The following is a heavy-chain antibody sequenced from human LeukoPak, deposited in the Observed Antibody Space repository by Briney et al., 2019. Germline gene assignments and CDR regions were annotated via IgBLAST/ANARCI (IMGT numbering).Heavy chain of an antibody. CDR1: GGSFSGFY. V-gene: IGHV4-34*01. CDR3: AKLSVAARQVSGY. D-gene: IGHD6-6*01. Sequence: SETLSLTCAVYGGSFSGFYWSWIRQPPGKGLEWIGEINHSGGTNYNPSLKSRVTISVDTSKNQFSLKLSSVTAADTAVYYCAKLSVAARQVSGYWGQGTLVTVSS. J-gene: IGHJ4*02. CDR2: INHSGGT.